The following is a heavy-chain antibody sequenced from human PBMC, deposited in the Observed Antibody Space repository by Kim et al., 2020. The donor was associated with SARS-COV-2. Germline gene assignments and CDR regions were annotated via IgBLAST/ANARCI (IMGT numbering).Heavy chain of an antibody. CDR2: I. J-gene: IGHJ4*02. CDR3: ARGPNYSPFDY. Sequence: IHHAEAMTARITIPRDHDKNSLYLQLTNLRAENTAVYYCARGPNYSPFDYWGQGTLVTVSS. D-gene: IGHD4-4*01. V-gene: IGHV3-48*03.